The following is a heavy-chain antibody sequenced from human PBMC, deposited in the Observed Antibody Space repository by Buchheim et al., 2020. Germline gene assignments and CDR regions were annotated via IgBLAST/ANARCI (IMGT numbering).Heavy chain of an antibody. CDR1: GGSSSGYY. CDR2: INHSGST. Sequence: QVQLQQWGAGLLKPSETLSLTCAVSGGSSSGYYWSWIRQPPGKGLEWIGEINHSGSTNYNPSLKSRVTISVDTSKNQFSLKLTAVTGPATAVYDGAGGVMYYGYWSSDYPLFEYWGKGNL. J-gene: IGHJ4*02. V-gene: IGHV4-34*01. D-gene: IGHD3-3*01. CDR3: AGGVMYYGYWSSDYPLFEY.